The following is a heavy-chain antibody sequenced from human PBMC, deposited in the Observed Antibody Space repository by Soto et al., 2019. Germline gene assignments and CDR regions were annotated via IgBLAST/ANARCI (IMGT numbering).Heavy chain of an antibody. D-gene: IGHD4-4*01. Sequence: ASVKVSCKASGYTFTSYGISWVRQAPGQGLEWMGWISAYNGNTNYAQKLQGRVTMTTDTSTSTAYMELRSLRSDDTAVYYCATHDDYSNSRYFDYWGQGTLVTVSS. CDR2: ISAYNGNT. V-gene: IGHV1-18*01. J-gene: IGHJ4*02. CDR1: GYTFTSYG. CDR3: ATHDDYSNSRYFDY.